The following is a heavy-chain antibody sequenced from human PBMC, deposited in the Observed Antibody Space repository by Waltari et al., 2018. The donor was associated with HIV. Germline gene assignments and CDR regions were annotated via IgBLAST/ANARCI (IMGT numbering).Heavy chain of an antibody. V-gene: IGHV3-15*01. Sequence: EVRLVASGAGLVKPVGSLRLSCEVSRFTFITPWLTWVRQAPGKGLEWVGIIKSQIEGGTIDSASFVIGRFNISRDDSKNILYLEMKALKSEDTGVYFCATDSQSGDPPWWWYWGRGTQVTVSS. CDR1: RFTFITPW. CDR2: IKSQIEGGTI. J-gene: IGHJ4*02. CDR3: ATDSQSGDPPWWWY. D-gene: IGHD2-21*01.